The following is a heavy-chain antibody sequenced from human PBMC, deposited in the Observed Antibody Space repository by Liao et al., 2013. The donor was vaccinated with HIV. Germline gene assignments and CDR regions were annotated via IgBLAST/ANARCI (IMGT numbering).Heavy chain of an antibody. V-gene: IGHV4-39*07. CDR2: INHSGST. Sequence: QVQLQESGPGLVKPSETLSLTCTVSGGSISSSSYYWSWIRQPPGKGLEWIGEINHSGSTKYNPSLKSRVTISVDTSKNQFSLKLSSVTAADTAVYYCARGRGHPLYFDYWAREPWSPSPQ. D-gene: IGHD5-12*01. CDR3: ARGRGHPLYFDY. CDR1: GGSISSSSYY. J-gene: IGHJ4*02.